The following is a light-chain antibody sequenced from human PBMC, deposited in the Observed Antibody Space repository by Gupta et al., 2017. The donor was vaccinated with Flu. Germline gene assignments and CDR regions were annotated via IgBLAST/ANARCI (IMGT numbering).Light chain of an antibody. CDR3: CSYAGSSTLI. CDR2: EVT. Sequence: ITISCTGTSSDVGNYNLVSWYQQHPGKAHKLMIYEVTKRPSGVSDRFSGSKSGNTASLTISGLQAEDEADYYCCSYAGSSTLIFGGGTKLTVL. CDR1: SSDVGNYNL. V-gene: IGLV2-23*02. J-gene: IGLJ2*01.